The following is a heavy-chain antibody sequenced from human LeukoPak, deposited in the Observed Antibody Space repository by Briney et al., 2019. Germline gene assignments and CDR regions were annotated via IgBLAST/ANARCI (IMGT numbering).Heavy chain of an antibody. CDR2: IIPILGIA. J-gene: IGHJ4*02. Sequence: GASVKVSCKASGYTFTGYYMHWVRQAPGQGLEWMGRIIPILGIANYAQKFQGRVTITADKSTSTAYMELSSLRSEDTAVYYCASVDTAMVTLFNWGQGTLVTVSS. CDR1: GYTFTGYY. D-gene: IGHD5-18*01. CDR3: ASVDTAMVTLFN. V-gene: IGHV1-69*02.